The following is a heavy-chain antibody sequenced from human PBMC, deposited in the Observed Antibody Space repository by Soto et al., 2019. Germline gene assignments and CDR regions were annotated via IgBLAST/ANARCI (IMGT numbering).Heavy chain of an antibody. V-gene: IGHV3-74*01. CDR1: GFTFSTYW. D-gene: IGHD1-1*01. CDR3: ARVLSDDHGMDV. J-gene: IGHJ6*02. Sequence: GGSLRLSCAASGFTFSTYWMHWVRQAPGKGLVWVSRINSDGSGTDYADSVKGRFTISRDNAKNTLYLQMKSLRAEDTAVYYCARVLSDDHGMDVSGQGINVTVSS. CDR2: INSDGSGT.